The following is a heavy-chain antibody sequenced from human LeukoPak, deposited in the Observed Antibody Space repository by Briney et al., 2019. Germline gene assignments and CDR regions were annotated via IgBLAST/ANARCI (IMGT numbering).Heavy chain of an antibody. CDR1: GFTFSSYA. CDR3: AREGYQLGVDDAFDI. D-gene: IGHD2-2*01. J-gene: IGHJ3*02. Sequence: GGSLRLSCAASGFTFSSYAMHWVRQAPGKGLEWVAVISYDGSNKYYADSVKGRFTISRDNSKNTLYLQMNSLKAEDTAVYYCAREGYQLGVDDAFDIWGQGTMVTVSS. V-gene: IGHV3-30-3*01. CDR2: ISYDGSNK.